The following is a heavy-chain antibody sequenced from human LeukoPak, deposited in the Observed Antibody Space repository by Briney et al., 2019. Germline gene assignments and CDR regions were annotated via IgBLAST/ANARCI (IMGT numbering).Heavy chain of an antibody. J-gene: IGHJ4*02. CDR1: GFIFSSYG. V-gene: IGHV3-48*01. Sequence: GGSLRLSCAASGFIFSSYGVNWVRHAPGKGLEWVSYISSSSSTIYYADSVKGRFTISRDNAKNSLYLQMNSLRAEDTAVYYCARVFIGDYGDYQFDYWGQGTLVTVSS. CDR3: ARVFIGDYGDYQFDY. D-gene: IGHD4-17*01. CDR2: ISSSSSTI.